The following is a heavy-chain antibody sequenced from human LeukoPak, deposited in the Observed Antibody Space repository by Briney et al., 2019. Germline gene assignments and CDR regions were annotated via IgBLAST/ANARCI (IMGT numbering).Heavy chain of an antibody. CDR1: GFTFSNYA. D-gene: IGHD5-18*01. V-gene: IGHV3-30*01. CDR2: ISYDETYE. Sequence: GRSLRLSCAASGFTFSNYAMHWVRQAPGKGLEWVAVISYDETYEYYADSAKGRFTISRDNSKNTLYLQMHSLRPEDTSVYYCARAKGYRALSPYMDVWAKGPRSPYP. J-gene: IGHJ6*03. CDR3: ARAKGYRALSPYMDV.